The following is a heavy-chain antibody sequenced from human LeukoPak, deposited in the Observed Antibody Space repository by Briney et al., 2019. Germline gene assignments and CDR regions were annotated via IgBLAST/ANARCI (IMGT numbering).Heavy chain of an antibody. CDR3: ARETAVPVNVFDH. J-gene: IGHJ4*02. V-gene: IGHV4-59*11. CDR1: GASISSHC. CDR2: IYYSGST. D-gene: IGHD6-19*01. Sequence: SETLSLTCTVSGASISSHCWSWIRQSPGKGLEWIGYIYYSGSTNYNPSLKSRVTISLDTSKNQFSLKLSSVTAADTAVYYCARETAVPVNVFDHWGQGILVTVSS.